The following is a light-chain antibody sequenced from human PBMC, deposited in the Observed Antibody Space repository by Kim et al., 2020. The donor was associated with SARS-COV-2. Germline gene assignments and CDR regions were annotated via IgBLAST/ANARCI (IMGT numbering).Light chain of an antibody. CDR1: SSVVGAYNF. V-gene: IGLV2-14*04. J-gene: IGLJ3*02. CDR3: SSFTTSSSWV. Sequence: PIANTPPRPSSVVGAYNFVSWYKQLPGMAPKLMIYHVTARPSGISNRFSGSKSGNTASLTISGLQSEDEADYHCSSFTTSSSWVFGGGTQLTVL. CDR2: HVT.